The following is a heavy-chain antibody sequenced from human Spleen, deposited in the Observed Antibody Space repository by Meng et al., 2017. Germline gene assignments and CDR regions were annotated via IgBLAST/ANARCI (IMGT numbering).Heavy chain of an antibody. CDR3: ARAEGYDSIVAGAFDI. CDR1: GGSINSRSYY. Sequence: GSLRLSCTVSGGSINSRSYYWGWIRQPPGKGLEWIGSIYHSGSTYYNPSLKSRVTISVDTSKNQFSLKLSSVTAADTAVYYCARAEGYDSIVAGAFDIWGQGTMVTVSS. CDR2: IYHSGST. V-gene: IGHV4-39*07. D-gene: IGHD3-22*01. J-gene: IGHJ3*02.